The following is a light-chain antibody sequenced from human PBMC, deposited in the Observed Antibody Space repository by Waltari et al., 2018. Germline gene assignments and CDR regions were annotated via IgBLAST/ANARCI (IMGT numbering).Light chain of an antibody. J-gene: IGKJ5*01. Sequence: EIVMTQSPATLSVSPGERATLSCRASQSVSSNLAGYQQKPGQAPRLLIYGASTRATGIPARFSGSGSGTEFTLTISSLQAEDFAVYYCQQYNNWPPVTFGQGTRLEIK. CDR2: GAS. CDR1: QSVSSN. V-gene: IGKV3-15*01. CDR3: QQYNNWPPVT.